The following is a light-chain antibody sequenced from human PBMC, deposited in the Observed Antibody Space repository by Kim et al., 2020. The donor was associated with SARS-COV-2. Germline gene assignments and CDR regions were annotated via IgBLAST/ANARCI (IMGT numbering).Light chain of an antibody. Sequence: DIQMTQSPATLSASVGDRVTITCRASQSFTRWLAWYQQKPGKAPKLLIYGTSTLQSEVPSRFSGSGSGTQFTLTINSLQADDFATYYCQQYNTYPSFGEGTKVDIK. J-gene: IGKJ1*01. CDR2: GTS. V-gene: IGKV1-5*03. CDR3: QQYNTYPS. CDR1: QSFTRW.